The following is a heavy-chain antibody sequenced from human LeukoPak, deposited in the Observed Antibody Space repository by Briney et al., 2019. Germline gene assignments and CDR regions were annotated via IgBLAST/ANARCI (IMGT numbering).Heavy chain of an antibody. CDR2: ISGYNGNT. J-gene: IGHJ4*02. CDR3: ARETVVVAALDS. D-gene: IGHD2-15*01. V-gene: IGHV1-18*01. Sequence: ASVKVSRKASDYNFNSYGISWVRQAPGQGLEWMGWISGYNGNTNSAQKVQGRVTMTTDTSTSTAYMELRSLRSDDTAVYYCARETVVVAALDSWGQGTLVTVSS. CDR1: DYNFNSYG.